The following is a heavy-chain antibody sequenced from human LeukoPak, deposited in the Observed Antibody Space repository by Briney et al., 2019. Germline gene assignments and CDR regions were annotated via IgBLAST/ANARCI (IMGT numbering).Heavy chain of an antibody. J-gene: IGHJ5*02. CDR1: GGSISSYY. CDR3: ARESEYYDILTGYYFTPFDP. V-gene: IGHV4-4*07. Sequence: PSETLSLTCTVSGGSISSYYWSWIRQPAGKGLEWIGRIYISGSTNYNPSLKSRVTMSVDTSKNQFSLKLSSVTAAATAVYYCARESEYYDILTGYYFTPFDPWGQGTLVTVSS. D-gene: IGHD3-9*01. CDR2: IYISGST.